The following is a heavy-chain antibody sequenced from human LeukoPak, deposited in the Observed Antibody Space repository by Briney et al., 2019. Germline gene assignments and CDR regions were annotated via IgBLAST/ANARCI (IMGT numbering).Heavy chain of an antibody. J-gene: IGHJ4*02. V-gene: IGHV3-21*01. CDR3: AREHEYDGGSFDY. Sequence: GGSLRLSCAASGFTFSSYSMNWFRQAPVKGLEWVSSISSSSSYIYYADSVKGRFTISRDNAKNSLYLQMNSLRAEDTAVYYCAREHEYDGGSFDYWGQGTLVTVSS. CDR2: ISSSSSYI. CDR1: GFTFSSYS. D-gene: IGHD4-23*01.